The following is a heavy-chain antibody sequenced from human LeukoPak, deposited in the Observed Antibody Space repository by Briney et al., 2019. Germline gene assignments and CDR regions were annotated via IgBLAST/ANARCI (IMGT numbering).Heavy chain of an antibody. CDR2: IYYSGST. J-gene: IGHJ4*02. D-gene: IGHD4-17*01. CDR3: ARGAVTLDY. V-gene: IGHV4-59*12. CDR1: GGSISSYY. Sequence: SETLSLTCTVSGGSISSYYWSWIRQPPGKGLEWIGYIYYSGSTNYNPSLKSRVTISVDTSKNQFSLKLSSVTAADTAVYYCARGAVTLDYWGQGTLVTVSS.